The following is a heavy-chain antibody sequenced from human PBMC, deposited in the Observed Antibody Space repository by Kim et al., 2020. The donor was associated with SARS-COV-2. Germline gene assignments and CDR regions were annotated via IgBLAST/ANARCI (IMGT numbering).Heavy chain of an antibody. CDR2: SRDKTNSYTT. Sequence: GGSLRLSCAVSGISFSEQYFDWVRQAPGKGLEWVGRSRDKTNSYTTAFASPVERRFSISRDESQHSLYLQMNSLKTEDTAVYYCVRRPFGALCYWGQGT. V-gene: IGHV3-72*01. D-gene: IGHD3-3*01. CDR1: GISFSEQY. J-gene: IGHJ4*02. CDR3: VRRPFGALCY.